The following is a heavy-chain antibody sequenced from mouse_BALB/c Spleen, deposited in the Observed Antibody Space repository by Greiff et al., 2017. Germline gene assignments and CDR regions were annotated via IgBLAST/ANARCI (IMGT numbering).Heavy chain of an antibody. V-gene: IGHV5-12-1*01. CDR2: ISSGGGST. Sequence: EVKLVESGGGLVKPGGSLKLSCAASGFAFSSYDMSWVRQTPEKRLEWVAYISSGGGSTYYPDTVKGRFTISRDNAKNTLYLQMSSLKSEDTAMYYCARHGAARSWFAYWGQGTLVTVSA. J-gene: IGHJ3*01. D-gene: IGHD3-1*01. CDR1: GFAFSSYD. CDR3: ARHGAARSWFAY.